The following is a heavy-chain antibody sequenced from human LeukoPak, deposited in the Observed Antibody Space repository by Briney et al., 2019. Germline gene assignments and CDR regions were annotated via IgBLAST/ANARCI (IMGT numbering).Heavy chain of an antibody. CDR2: INPSGGST. CDR3: ARDTQNEYCSGGSCLDY. V-gene: IGHV1-46*01. CDR1: GYTFTSYY. D-gene: IGHD2-15*01. Sequence: ASVKVSCKASGYTFTSYYMHWVRQAPGQGLEWMGIINPSGGSTSYAQKFPGRVTMTRDTSTSTVYMELSSLRSEDTAVYYCARDTQNEYCSGGSCLDYWGQGTLVTVSS. J-gene: IGHJ4*02.